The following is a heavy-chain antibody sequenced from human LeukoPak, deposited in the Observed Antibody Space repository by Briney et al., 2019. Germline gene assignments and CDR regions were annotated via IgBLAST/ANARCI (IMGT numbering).Heavy chain of an antibody. V-gene: IGHV4-59*08. CDR1: GGSISNYF. J-gene: IGHJ4*02. CDR2: IYSSGST. D-gene: IGHD6-19*01. CDR3: AKAVAGRFDY. Sequence: PSETLSLTCSVSGGSISNYFWTWIRQPPGKGLEWIGYIYSSGSTYYNPSLKSRVTISVDTSKNRFSLKLSTVTAADTAVYYCAKAVAGRFDYWGQGTLVTVSS.